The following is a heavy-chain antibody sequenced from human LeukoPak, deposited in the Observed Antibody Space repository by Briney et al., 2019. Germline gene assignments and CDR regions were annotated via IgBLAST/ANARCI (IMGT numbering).Heavy chain of an antibody. CDR1: GFTFDDYG. CDR3: ARAAVAAPKYYFDY. CDR2: INWNGGST. D-gene: IGHD6-19*01. Sequence: GGSLRLSCAASGFTFDDYGMSWVRQAPGKGLEWVSGINWNGGSTGYADSVKGRFTISRDNAKNSLYLQMSSLRAEDTALYYCARAAVAAPKYYFDYWGQGTLVIVFS. V-gene: IGHV3-20*04. J-gene: IGHJ4*02.